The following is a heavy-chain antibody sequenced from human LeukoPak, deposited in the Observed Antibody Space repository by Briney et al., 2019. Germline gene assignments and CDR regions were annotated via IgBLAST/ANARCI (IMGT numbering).Heavy chain of an antibody. CDR1: GFTFSSYA. Sequence: GGSLRLSCAASGFTFSSYAMSWVCQAPGKGLEWVSSISGSGTNTYYADSVKGRFTISRDNSNNTLYLQMNSLRAEDTAVYYCAKGAASRGYTYVANWVQGTLVADCS. CDR3: AKGAASRGYTYVAN. D-gene: IGHD5-18*01. V-gene: IGHV3-23*01. J-gene: IGHJ4*02. CDR2: ISGSGTNT.